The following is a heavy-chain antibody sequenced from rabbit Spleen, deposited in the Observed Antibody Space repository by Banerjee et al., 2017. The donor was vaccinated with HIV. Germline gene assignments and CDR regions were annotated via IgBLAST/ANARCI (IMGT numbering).Heavy chain of an antibody. CDR1: GFSFSSSDY. V-gene: IGHV1S45*01. D-gene: IGHD1-1*01. CDR2: IAGSSSGFT. J-gene: IGHJ6*01. Sequence: QEQLEESGGDLVKPGASLTLTCTASGFSFSSSDYMCWVRQAPGKGLEWISCIAGSSSGFTYSASWAKGRFTISKTSSTTVTLKMTSLTAADTATYFCARDTSTSFSSYGMDLWGPGTLVTVS. CDR3: ARDTSTSFSSYGMDL.